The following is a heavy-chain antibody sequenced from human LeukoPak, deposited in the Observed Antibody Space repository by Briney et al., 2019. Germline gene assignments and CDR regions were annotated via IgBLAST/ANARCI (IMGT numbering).Heavy chain of an antibody. CDR3: ARDPSTVTTSY. Sequence: ASVKVSCKASGYTFTGYYMHWVRQAPGQGLEWMGRIIPNSGGTNYAQKFQGRVTMTRDTSISTAYMELSGLRSDDTAVYYCARDPSTVTTSYWGQGTLVTVSS. V-gene: IGHV1-2*06. J-gene: IGHJ4*02. CDR1: GYTFTGYY. D-gene: IGHD4-17*01. CDR2: IIPNSGGT.